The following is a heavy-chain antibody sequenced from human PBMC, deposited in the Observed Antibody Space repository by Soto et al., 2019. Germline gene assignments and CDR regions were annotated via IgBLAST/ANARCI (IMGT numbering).Heavy chain of an antibody. V-gene: IGHV1-69*13. CDR3: ARVPPDYDILTGYPTLPSYYFDY. J-gene: IGHJ4*02. CDR2: IIPIFGTA. CDR1: GGTFSSYA. Sequence: ASVKVSCKASGGTFSSYAISWVRQAPGQGLEWMGGIIPIFGTANYAQKFQGRVTITADESTSTAYMELSSLRSEDTAVYYCARVPPDYDILTGYPTLPSYYFDYWGQGTLVTVSS. D-gene: IGHD3-9*01.